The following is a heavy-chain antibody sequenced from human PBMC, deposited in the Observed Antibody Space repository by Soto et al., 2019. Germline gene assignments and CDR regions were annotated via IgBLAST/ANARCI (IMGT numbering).Heavy chain of an antibody. V-gene: IGHV4-30-4*01. CDR1: GGSISSGDYY. J-gene: IGHJ4*02. Sequence: QVQLQESGPGLVKPSQTLSLTCTVSGGSISSGDYYWSWISQPPGKGLEWIGYIYYSGSTYYNPSLKSRVTISVDTSKNQFSLKLSSVTAADTAVYYCARAGVYYDSSGYYDYWGQGTLVTVSS. D-gene: IGHD3-22*01. CDR2: IYYSGST. CDR3: ARAGVYYDSSGYYDY.